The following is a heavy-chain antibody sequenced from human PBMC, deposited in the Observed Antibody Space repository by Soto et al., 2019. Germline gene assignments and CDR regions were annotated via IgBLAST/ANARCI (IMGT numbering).Heavy chain of an antibody. V-gene: IGHV2-5*01. J-gene: IGHJ5*01. CDR1: GFSLSSSGVG. CDR3: AHKLRSREFDS. CDR2: IYWNGEE. Sequence: QITLKESGPTLVEPTQTLTLTCTFSGFSLSSSGVGVGWIRQPPGKALEWLALIYWNGEEHYSPSLRSRLTITKDTSKNQVVLTMTNLDPVDTATYYCAHKLRSREFDSWGQVTLVTVSS.